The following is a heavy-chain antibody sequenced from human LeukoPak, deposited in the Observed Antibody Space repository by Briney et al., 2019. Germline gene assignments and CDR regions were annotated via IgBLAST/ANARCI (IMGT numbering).Heavy chain of an antibody. Sequence: ASVEVSCKASGYTFTSYYIHWVRQAPGQGLEWMGLINPSAGSTNYAQKFQGRVTITADKSTSTAYMELSSLRSEDTAVYYCARDIGYSYGPDYFDYWGQGTLVTVSS. CDR2: INPSAGST. D-gene: IGHD5-18*01. CDR1: GYTFTSYY. CDR3: ARDIGYSYGPDYFDY. V-gene: IGHV1-46*01. J-gene: IGHJ4*02.